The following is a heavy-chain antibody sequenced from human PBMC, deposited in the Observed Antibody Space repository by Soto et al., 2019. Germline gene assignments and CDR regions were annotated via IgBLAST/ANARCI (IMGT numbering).Heavy chain of an antibody. V-gene: IGHV4-34*01. J-gene: IGHJ4*02. CDR1: GGSFSGYY. CDR3: ARGRSFGVVIEDLRCYFDY. Sequence: SETLSLTCAVYGGSFSGYYWSWIRQPPGKGLEWIGEINHSGSTNYNPSLKSRVTISVDTSKNQFSLKLSSVTAADTAVYYCARGRSFGVVIEDLRCYFDYWGQGTLVTVSS. D-gene: IGHD3-3*01. CDR2: INHSGST.